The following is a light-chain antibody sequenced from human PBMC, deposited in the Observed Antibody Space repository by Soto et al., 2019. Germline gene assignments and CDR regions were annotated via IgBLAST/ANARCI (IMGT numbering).Light chain of an antibody. J-gene: IGKJ1*01. CDR2: GAS. CDR1: QSVSSSY. V-gene: IGKV3-15*01. CDR3: QQYINWQWA. Sequence: IVLTQSPGTLSLSPGERATLSCRTSQSVSSSYLAWYQQKPGQAPRLLTYGASTRATGIPARFSGSGSGTEFTLTISSLQSEDFAVYYCQQYINWQWAFGQGTRVEIK.